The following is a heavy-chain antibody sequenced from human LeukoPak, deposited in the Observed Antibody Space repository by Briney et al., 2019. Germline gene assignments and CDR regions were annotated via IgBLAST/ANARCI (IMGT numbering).Heavy chain of an antibody. D-gene: IGHD1-26*01. V-gene: IGHV4-59*01. J-gene: IGHJ5*02. CDR3: ARGRWPTVFDP. CDR1: GGSISSYY. CDR2: IYYSGST. Sequence: SETLSVTCTVSGGSISSYYWSCIRQPPGKGLEWTGYIYYSGSTNYNPSLKSRVTISVDTSKNQFSLKLSSVTAADTAVYYCARGRWPTVFDPRGQGTLVTVSS.